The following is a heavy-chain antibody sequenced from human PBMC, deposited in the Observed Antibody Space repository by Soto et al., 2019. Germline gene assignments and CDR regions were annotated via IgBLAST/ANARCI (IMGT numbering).Heavy chain of an antibody. J-gene: IGHJ4*02. CDR1: GFSLTTSGVG. V-gene: IGHV2-5*02. CDR2: IYWDDDK. D-gene: IGHD5-18*01. Sequence: QITLEESGPTRVKPTQTLALTCTFSGFSLTTSGVGVGWIRKTPGKALEWLAVIYWDDDKRYNPSLKSRLTITKDTSKNQVVLTMADMDPVDTATYFCAHRGYMYGNWDHGYFDYWGQGALVTVSS. CDR3: AHRGYMYGNWDHGYFDY.